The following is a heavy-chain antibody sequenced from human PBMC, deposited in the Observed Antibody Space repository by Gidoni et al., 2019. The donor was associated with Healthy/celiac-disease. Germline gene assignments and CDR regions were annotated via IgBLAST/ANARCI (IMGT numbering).Heavy chain of an antibody. D-gene: IGHD2-2*01. CDR1: GYSFTSYW. Sequence: EVQLGKSGAEVKKPGESLRSSGKGCGYSFTSYWISWVRQMPGKGLEWMGRIDPSDSYPTFSPSFQGHVTISADKSISTAYLQWSILKASDTAMYYCARRCSSTSCYYVWGKGTTVTVSS. CDR2: IDPSDSYP. CDR3: ARRCSSTSCYYV. J-gene: IGHJ6*04. V-gene: IGHV5-10-1*03.